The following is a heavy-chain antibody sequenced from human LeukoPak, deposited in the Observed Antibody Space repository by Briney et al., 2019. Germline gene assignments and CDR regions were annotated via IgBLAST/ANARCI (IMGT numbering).Heavy chain of an antibody. J-gene: IGHJ4*02. CDR2: ISAYNGNT. Sequence: ASVKVSRKASGYTFTSYGISWVRQAPGQGLEWVGWISAYNGNTNYSQKLQGRVTMTTDTSTSTAYIELRSLRSDATAVYYCARVMYSSRAVDYWGQGTLVTVSS. CDR3: ARVMYSSRAVDY. D-gene: IGHD6-13*01. CDR1: GYTFTSYG. V-gene: IGHV1-18*01.